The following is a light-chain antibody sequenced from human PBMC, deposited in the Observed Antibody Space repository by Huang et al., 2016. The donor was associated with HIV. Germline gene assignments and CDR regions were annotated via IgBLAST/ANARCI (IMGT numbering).Light chain of an antibody. Sequence: DIVMTQSPDSLAVSPGERATINCKSSQSLLYSLSKKNYLAWFQQKPGRPPKLLIYWATTRESGVPDRFSGSGSGTDFTLTINNLQAEDVAVYFCLQYYSVPQTFGHATKVEIK. J-gene: IGKJ1*01. V-gene: IGKV4-1*01. CDR3: LQYYSVPQT. CDR2: WAT. CDR1: QSLLYSLSKKNY.